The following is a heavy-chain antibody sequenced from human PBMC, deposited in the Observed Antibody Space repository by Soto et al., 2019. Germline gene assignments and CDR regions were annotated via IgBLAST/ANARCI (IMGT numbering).Heavy chain of an antibody. CDR2: IYYSGST. J-gene: IGHJ4*02. Sequence: PSETLSLTCTVSGGSIGSTSSFYWSWIRRPPGKGLEWIGYIYYSGSTSYNPSLKSRVTISLDTSKNQFSLKLRSVIAADTAVYYCARGDYYGRSDYWGQGTLVTVSS. V-gene: IGHV4-59*01. CDR1: GGSIGSTSSFY. D-gene: IGHD3-10*01. CDR3: ARGDYYGRSDY.